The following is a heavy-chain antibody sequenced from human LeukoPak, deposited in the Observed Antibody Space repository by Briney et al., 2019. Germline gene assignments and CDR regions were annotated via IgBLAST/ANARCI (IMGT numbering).Heavy chain of an antibody. J-gene: IGHJ5*02. CDR3: ARDLKFGDYDPLTHWFDP. V-gene: IGHV1-69*01. CDR1: GGTFSSYA. D-gene: IGHD3-16*01. CDR2: IIPIFGTA. Sequence: SVKVSCKASGGTFSSYAISWVRQAPGQGLEWMGGIIPIFGTANYEQKFQGRVTITADESTSTAYMELSSLRSEDTAVYYCARDLKFGDYDPLTHWFDPWGQGTLVTVSS.